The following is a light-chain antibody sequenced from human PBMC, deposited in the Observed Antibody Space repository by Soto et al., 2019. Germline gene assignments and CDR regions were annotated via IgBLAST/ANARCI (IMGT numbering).Light chain of an antibody. CDR3: QQANSFPLT. CDR1: QTISTW. J-gene: IGKJ4*01. Sequence: DIQVTQSPPTLSASVGDRVTITCRASQTISTWMAWYQHKPGKAPKLLISTASSLQSGVPSRFSGSGSGTEFTLTISSLQPEDFATYYCQQANSFPLTFGGGTKVDIK. V-gene: IGKV1-12*01. CDR2: TAS.